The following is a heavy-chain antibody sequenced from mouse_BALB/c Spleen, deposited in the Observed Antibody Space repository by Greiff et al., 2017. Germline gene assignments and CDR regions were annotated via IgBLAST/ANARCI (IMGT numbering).Heavy chain of an antibody. V-gene: IGHV3-2*02. D-gene: IGHD3-3*01. CDR2: ISYSGST. Sequence: EVQLVESGPGLVKPSQSLSLTCTVTGYSITSDYAWNWIRQFPGNKLEWMGYISYSGSTSYNPSLKSRISITRDTSKNQFFLQLNSVTTEDTATYYCAYLREYYYAMDYWGQGTSVTVSS. J-gene: IGHJ4*01. CDR3: AYLREYYYAMDY. CDR1: GYSITSDYA.